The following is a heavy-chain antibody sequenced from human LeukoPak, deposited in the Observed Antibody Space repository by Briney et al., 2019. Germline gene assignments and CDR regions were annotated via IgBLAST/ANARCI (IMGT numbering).Heavy chain of an antibody. CDR3: ARDLVVPAAMPYYYYYYMDV. D-gene: IGHD2-2*01. J-gene: IGHJ6*03. V-gene: IGHV4-59*01. CDR1: GGSISSYY. CDR2: IYYSGST. Sequence: PSETLSLTCTVSGGSISSYYWSWIRQPPRKGLEWIGYIYYSGSTNYNPSLKSRVTISVDTSKNQFSLKLSSVTAADTAVYYCARDLVVPAAMPYYYYYYMDVWGKGTTVTVSS.